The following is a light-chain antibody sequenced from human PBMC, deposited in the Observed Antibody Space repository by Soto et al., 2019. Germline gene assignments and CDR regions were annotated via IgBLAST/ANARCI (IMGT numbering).Light chain of an antibody. Sequence: TTSEVALSLSPGERAISSCGACQSVSSSYLAWYQQTPRQAPRLLICGASSSATGIPDRLSGRGSGTDFTLTISMLEPEDVVVYCSQQYGCPRRTFGQGTKVDVK. CDR3: QQYGCPRRT. J-gene: IGKJ1*01. CDR2: GAS. CDR1: QSVSSSY. V-gene: IGKV3-20*01.